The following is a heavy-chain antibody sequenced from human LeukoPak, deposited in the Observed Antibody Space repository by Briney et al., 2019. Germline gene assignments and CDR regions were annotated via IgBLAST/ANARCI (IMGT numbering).Heavy chain of an antibody. CDR3: AKSKGVGHMDV. CDR2: IYCSGST. D-gene: IGHD1-26*01. CDR1: GGSISSYY. J-gene: IGHJ6*03. Sequence: PSETLSLTCTVSGGSISSYYWSWIRQPPGKGLEWIGYIYCSGSTNYNPSLKSRVTISVDTSKNQFSLKLSSVTAADTAVYYCAKSKGVGHMDVWGKGTTVTVSS. V-gene: IGHV4-59*01.